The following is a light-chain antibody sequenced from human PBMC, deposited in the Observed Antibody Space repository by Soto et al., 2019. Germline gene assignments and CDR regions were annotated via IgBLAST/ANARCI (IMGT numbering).Light chain of an antibody. J-gene: IGKJ1*01. V-gene: IGKV1-8*01. CDR2: AAS. CDR3: QSNYILPWT. Sequence: AIRMTQSPSSLSASTGDRVTITCRASQGISSYLAWYQQKPGKAPKLLIYAASTLQIGVPSRFSGSVSGTDFTLTITTLQPDDFASYYCQSNYILPWTFGQGTKVDI. CDR1: QGISSY.